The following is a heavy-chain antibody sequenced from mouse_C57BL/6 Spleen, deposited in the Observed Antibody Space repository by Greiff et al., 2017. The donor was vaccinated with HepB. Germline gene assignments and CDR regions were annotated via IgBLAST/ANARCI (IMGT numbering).Heavy chain of an antibody. V-gene: IGHV1-15*01. D-gene: IGHD4-1*02. Sequence: VQLQQSGAELVRPGASVTLSCKASGYTFPDYEMRWVKQTPVHGLEWIGAIDPETGGTAYNQKFKGKAILTADKSSSTAYMELRSLTSEDSAVYYWTRGQLGDWGQGTTLTVSS. CDR3: TRGQLGD. CDR2: IDPETGGT. CDR1: GYTFPDYE. J-gene: IGHJ2*01.